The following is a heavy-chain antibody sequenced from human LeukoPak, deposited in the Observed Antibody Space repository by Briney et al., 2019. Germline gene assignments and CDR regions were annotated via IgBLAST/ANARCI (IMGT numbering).Heavy chain of an antibody. V-gene: IGHV3-30*03. CDR3: VRGDSPRGGYFEY. CDR2: IYNGGNTK. D-gene: IGHD3-16*01. Sequence: GGSLRLSCAASGFNFRDFGMHWVRQAPGKGPEWVAVIYNGGNTKYYGDSVKGRLTISRDNSKNTLYLQMDSLRPDDTAVYYCVRGDSPRGGYFEYWGQGILVTVSS. CDR1: GFNFRDFG. J-gene: IGHJ4*02.